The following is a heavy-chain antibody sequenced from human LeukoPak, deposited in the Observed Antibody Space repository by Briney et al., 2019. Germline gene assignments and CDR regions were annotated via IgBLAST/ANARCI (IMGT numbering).Heavy chain of an antibody. V-gene: IGHV4-4*07. CDR1: SXY. D-gene: IGHD2-2*01. CDR3: ARGSYQGDY. J-gene: IGHJ4*02. Sequence: SXYXSWIRQPAGXGLEWIGRIYTSGSTNYNPSLKSRVTMSVDTSKNQFSLKLSSVTAADTAVYYCARGSYQGDYWGQGTLVTVSS. CDR2: IYTSGST.